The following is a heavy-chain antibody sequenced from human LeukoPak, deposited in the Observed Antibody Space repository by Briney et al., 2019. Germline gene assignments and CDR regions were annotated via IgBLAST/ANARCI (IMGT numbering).Heavy chain of an antibody. CDR1: GGSISSFY. CDR3: ARGYSYGPGDVFDI. V-gene: IGHV4-4*07. CDR2: IYTSGST. Sequence: SETLSLTCTVSGGSISSFYWSWIRQPAGKGLEWIGRIYTSGSTNYNHSLKRRVTISVDTYKNQFSLKLNSVTAADTAVYYCARGYSYGPGDVFDIWGQGTMVTVSS. J-gene: IGHJ3*02. D-gene: IGHD5-18*01.